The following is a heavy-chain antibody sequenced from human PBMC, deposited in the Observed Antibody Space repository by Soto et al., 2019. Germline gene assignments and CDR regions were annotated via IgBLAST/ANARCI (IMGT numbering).Heavy chain of an antibody. J-gene: IGHJ6*03. CDR2: IIPILGIA. V-gene: IGHV1-69*08. CDR1: GGTFSSYT. D-gene: IGHD2-2*01. CDR3: ARDLSVVPAAVGIYYYYYMGV. Sequence: QVQLVQSGAEVKKPGSSVKVSCKASGGTFSSYTISWVRQAPGQGLEWMGRIIPILGIANYAQKFQGRGTITADKSTSTAYMELSSLRSEDAAVYYCARDLSVVPAAVGIYYYYYMGVWGKGTTVTVSS.